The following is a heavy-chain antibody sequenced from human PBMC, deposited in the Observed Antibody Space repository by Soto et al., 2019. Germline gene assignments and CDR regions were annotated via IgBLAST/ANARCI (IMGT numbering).Heavy chain of an antibody. J-gene: IGHJ3*02. V-gene: IGHV4-59*01. D-gene: IGHD3-10*01. CDR2: IYYSGST. CDR1: GGSISSYY. CDR3: ARVWGGAFDI. Sequence: QVQLQESGPGLVQPSETLSLTFTVSGGSISSYYWSWIRPPPGKGLEWFGYIYYSGSTNYNPSLKSRVTISVDTSKNQFSLKLSSVTAADTAVYYCARVWGGAFDIWGQGTMVTVSS.